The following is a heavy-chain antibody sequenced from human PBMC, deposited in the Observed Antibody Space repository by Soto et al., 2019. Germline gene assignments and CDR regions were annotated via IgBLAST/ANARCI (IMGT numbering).Heavy chain of an antibody. CDR1: GGSFSGYY. CDR3: ARRGGGDYLFDS. D-gene: IGHD4-17*01. V-gene: IGHV4-34*01. CDR2: INHSGST. Sequence: SETLSLTCAVYGGSFSGYYWSWIRQPPGKGLEWIGEINHSGSTYYNPSLKSRVSISVDTSKNEFSLKLTSITAADTAIYFCARRGGGDYLFDSWGQGILVTVSS. J-gene: IGHJ4*02.